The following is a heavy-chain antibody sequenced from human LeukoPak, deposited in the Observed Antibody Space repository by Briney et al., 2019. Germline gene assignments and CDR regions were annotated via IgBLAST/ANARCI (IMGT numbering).Heavy chain of an antibody. CDR3: ARVGAGIAVAEYGMDV. D-gene: IGHD6-19*01. Sequence: ASVKVSCKASGYTFTTYGISWVRQAPEQGLEWMGWLGTYKGDTNYAQKFQGRVTMTTDTSTSTAYMELRSLRSDDTAVYYCARVGAGIAVAEYGMDVWGQGTTVTVSS. CDR2: LGTYKGDT. J-gene: IGHJ6*02. V-gene: IGHV1-18*01. CDR1: GYTFTTYG.